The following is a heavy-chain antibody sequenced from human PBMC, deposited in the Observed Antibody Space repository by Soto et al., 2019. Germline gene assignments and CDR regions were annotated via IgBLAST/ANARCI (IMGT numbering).Heavy chain of an antibody. Sequence: QLQLQESGPGLVKPSGTLSLTCTVSGGSISTNNYYWGWIRQPPGKGLEWIGSIYYTGTTYYNPSLKSRVTISVDTSKNQFSRKLSSVTAADTAVYYCSRGTYRYSDFWGQGTLVTVSS. J-gene: IGHJ4*02. D-gene: IGHD3-16*02. V-gene: IGHV4-39*01. CDR3: SRGTYRYSDF. CDR2: IYYTGTT. CDR1: GGSISTNNYY.